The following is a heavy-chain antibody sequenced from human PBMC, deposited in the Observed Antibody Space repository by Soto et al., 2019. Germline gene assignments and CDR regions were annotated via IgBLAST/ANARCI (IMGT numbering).Heavy chain of an antibody. D-gene: IGHD3-10*01. Sequence: PSETLSLTCTVSGGSISSYYWSWVRQPPGKGLEWIAYIYNSGNTNYNPSLESRVTISPDTSKNQLSLKLSSVTAADTAVYYCARVVYGSGNYANDYWGQGTLVTVSS. CDR2: IYNSGNT. CDR1: GGSISSYY. CDR3: ARVVYGSGNYANDY. V-gene: IGHV4-4*09. J-gene: IGHJ4*02.